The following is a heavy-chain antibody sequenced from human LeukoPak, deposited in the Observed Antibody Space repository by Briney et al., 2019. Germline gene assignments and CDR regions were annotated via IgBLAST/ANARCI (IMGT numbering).Heavy chain of an antibody. V-gene: IGHV3-23*01. CDR3: AKDAYFDFWSGLHT. J-gene: IGHJ5*02. Sequence: GGSLRLSCAPSGFTFSSYAMSWVRQAPWKGLEWVSAISGSGSGTYYADSVKDRFIISRDNSKNALYLQMNSLRAEDTAIYYCAKDAYFDFWSGLHTWGQGTLVTVSS. D-gene: IGHD3-3*01. CDR1: GFTFSSYA. CDR2: ISGSGSGT.